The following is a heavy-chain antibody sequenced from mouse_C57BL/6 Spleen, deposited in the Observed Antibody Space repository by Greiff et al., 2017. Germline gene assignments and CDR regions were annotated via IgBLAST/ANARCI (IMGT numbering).Heavy chain of an antibody. CDR3: ARGQTGTRYFDV. CDR2: INYDGSST. CDR1: GFTFSDYY. Sequence: EVQLVESEGGLVQPGSSMKLSCTASGFTFSDYYMAWVRQVPEKGLEWVANINYDGSSTYYLDSLKSRFIISRDNAKNILYLQMSSLKSEDTATYYCARGQTGTRYFDVWGTGTTVTVSS. V-gene: IGHV5-16*01. J-gene: IGHJ1*03. D-gene: IGHD4-1*01.